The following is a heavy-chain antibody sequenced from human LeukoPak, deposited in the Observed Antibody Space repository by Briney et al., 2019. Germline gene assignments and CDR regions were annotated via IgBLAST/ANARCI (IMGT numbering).Heavy chain of an antibody. CDR1: GGSISSSSYY. V-gene: IGHV4-39*01. Sequence: SETLPLTCTVSGGSISSSSYYWGWIRQPPGKGLEWIGSMYHSGSTYYNPFLKSRVTMSVDASKNQLSLKLSSVTAADTAVYYCARGPDYGSGSYYKDSNWFDSWGQGTLVTVSS. CDR3: ARGPDYGSGSYYKDSNWFDS. CDR2: MYHSGST. J-gene: IGHJ5*01. D-gene: IGHD3-10*01.